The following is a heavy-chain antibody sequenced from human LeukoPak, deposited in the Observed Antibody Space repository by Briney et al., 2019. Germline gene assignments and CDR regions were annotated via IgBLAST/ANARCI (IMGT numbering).Heavy chain of an antibody. CDR1: GFTFSSYS. CDR2: ISSSSSYI. V-gene: IGHV3-21*01. Sequence: GGSLRLSCAASGFTFSSYSMNWVRQAPGKGLEWVSSISSSSSYIYYADSVKGRFAISRDNAKNSLYLQMNSLRAEDTAVYYCARTWILGAFDIWGQGTMVTVSS. CDR3: ARTWILGAFDI. J-gene: IGHJ3*02. D-gene: IGHD5-18*01.